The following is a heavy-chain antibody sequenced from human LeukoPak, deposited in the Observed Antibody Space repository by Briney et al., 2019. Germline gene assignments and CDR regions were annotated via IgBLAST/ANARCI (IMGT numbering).Heavy chain of an antibody. D-gene: IGHD3-3*01. V-gene: IGHV4-59*01. CDR3: ARATTITIFGVGPDYFDY. CDR1: GGSISSYH. Sequence: SETLSLTCTVSGGSISSYHWSWIRQPPGKGLEWIGYIYYSGSTKYNPSLKSRVTISVDTSKNQFSLKLSSVTAADTAVYYCARATTITIFGVGPDYFDYWGQGTLVTVSS. J-gene: IGHJ4*02. CDR2: IYYSGST.